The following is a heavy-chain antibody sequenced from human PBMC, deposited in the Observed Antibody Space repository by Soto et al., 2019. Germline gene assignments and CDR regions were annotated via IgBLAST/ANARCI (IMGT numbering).Heavy chain of an antibody. CDR2: INHSGST. CDR1: GGSIRSYC. J-gene: IGHJ6*04. V-gene: IGHV4-34*01. CDR3: ARASGYRAQGVV. Sequence: PSETLSLTSTVSGGSIRSYCWTWIRQPPGKGLEWIGEINHSGSTNFNPSLKSRVTISVDTSKNQFSLKLSSVTAADTAVYYCARASGYRAQGVVWGKGTTVTVSS. D-gene: IGHD5-18*01.